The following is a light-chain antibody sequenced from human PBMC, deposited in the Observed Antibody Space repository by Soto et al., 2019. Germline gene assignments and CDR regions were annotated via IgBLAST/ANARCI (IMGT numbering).Light chain of an antibody. CDR1: QSVSSN. V-gene: IGKV3-15*01. CDR2: GAS. CDR3: PQRRPLT. Sequence: EKGVAKSLAAVSVSKEERATRCCRASQSVSSNLAWYQQKAGQAPRLLMYGASTRAIGIPGRFSGSGSGTDFTLTISSLEAEDFAVYSCPQRRPLTFGQGTKVDIK. J-gene: IGKJ1*01.